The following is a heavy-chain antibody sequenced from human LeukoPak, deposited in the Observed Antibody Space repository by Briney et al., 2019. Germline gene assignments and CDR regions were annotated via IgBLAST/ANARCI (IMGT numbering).Heavy chain of an antibody. D-gene: IGHD4-17*01. Sequence: SETLSLTCTVSGGSIGSYYWSWIRQPPGKGLEWIGYIYYSGSTNYNPSLKSRVTISVDTSKNQFSLKLSSVTAADTAVYYCARSDYGDKGGFDYWGQGTLVTVSS. CDR3: ARSDYGDKGGFDY. J-gene: IGHJ4*02. CDR2: IYYSGST. CDR1: GGSIGSYY. V-gene: IGHV4-59*01.